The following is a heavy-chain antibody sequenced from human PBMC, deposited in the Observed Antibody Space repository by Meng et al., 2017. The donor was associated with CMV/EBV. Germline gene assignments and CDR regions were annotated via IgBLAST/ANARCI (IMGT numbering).Heavy chain of an antibody. V-gene: IGHV1-2*02. CDR3: AREGAYYYDSSGYGDAFDI. Sequence: ASVKVSCKASGYTFTGYYMHWVRQAPGQGLEWMGWINPNSGGTNYAQKFQGRVTMTRDTSISTAYMELSRLRSEDTAVYYCAREGAYYYDSSGYGDAFDIWGQGTMVTVSS. J-gene: IGHJ3*02. D-gene: IGHD3-22*01. CDR2: INPNSGGT. CDR1: GYTFTGYY.